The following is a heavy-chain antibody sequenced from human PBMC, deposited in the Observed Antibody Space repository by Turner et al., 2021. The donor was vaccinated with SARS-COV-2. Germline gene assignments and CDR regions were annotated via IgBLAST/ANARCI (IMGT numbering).Heavy chain of an antibody. CDR2: IFYSGRT. Sequence: QLQLQESDPGLVKTSATLTLTCTVAGSSISSSSYYWGWIRQPPGKGLVCIVNIFYSGRTYYNPSLKSRVTISVDTSKNQFSLKLSSVTAADTAVYYCARLMDTAMDYYGMDVWGQGTTVTVSS. D-gene: IGHD5-18*01. CDR1: GSSISSSSYY. J-gene: IGHJ6*02. V-gene: IGHV4-39*01. CDR3: ARLMDTAMDYYGMDV.